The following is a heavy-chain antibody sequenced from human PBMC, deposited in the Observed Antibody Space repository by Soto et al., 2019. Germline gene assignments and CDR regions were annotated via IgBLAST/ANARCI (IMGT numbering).Heavy chain of an antibody. CDR3: PSPLVLRFWEWFEVFDY. D-gene: IGHD3-3*01. CDR2: ISSSGSTI. CDR1: GFTFGDYY. J-gene: IGHJ4*02. V-gene: IGHV3-11*01. Sequence: GGSQILSCAASGFTFGDYYVSWIRKKPGKGLEWVSYISSSGSTIYYADSVKGRFTISRDNAKNSLDLQINSLRAEDTAVYYSPSPLVLRFWEWFEVFDYWGQGPLVTASS.